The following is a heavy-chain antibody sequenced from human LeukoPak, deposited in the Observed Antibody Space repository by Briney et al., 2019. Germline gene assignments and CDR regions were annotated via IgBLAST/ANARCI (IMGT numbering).Heavy chain of an antibody. CDR3: AKEGSGVRGSYYFDY. CDR1: GFTFSNYG. V-gene: IGHV3-33*06. Sequence: GGSLRLSCEASGFTFSNYGMHWVRQAPGKGLEWVAVLWSDGNNKYYTDSVKGRFTISRDNSKNTLYLQMDSLRAEDTAVYSCAKEGSGVRGSYYFDYWGQGTLVTVSS. D-gene: IGHD3-10*01. CDR2: LWSDGNNK. J-gene: IGHJ4*02.